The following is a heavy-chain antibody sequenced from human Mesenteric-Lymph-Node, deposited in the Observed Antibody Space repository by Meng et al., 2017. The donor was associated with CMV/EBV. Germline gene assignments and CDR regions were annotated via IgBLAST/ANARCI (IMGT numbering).Heavy chain of an antibody. CDR3: AKQSSGEYTSISYYFDY. V-gene: IGHV3-30*02. CDR2: IRNDGNYK. Sequence: GESLKISCAASGFTFSSYSMNWVRQAPGKGLEWVAFIRNDGNYKYYADSVKGRFTISRDNSKSTLYLQMSSLRAEDTAVYYCAKQSSGEYTSISYYFDYWGQGTLVTVSS. CDR1: GFTFSSYS. D-gene: IGHD2/OR15-2a*01. J-gene: IGHJ4*02.